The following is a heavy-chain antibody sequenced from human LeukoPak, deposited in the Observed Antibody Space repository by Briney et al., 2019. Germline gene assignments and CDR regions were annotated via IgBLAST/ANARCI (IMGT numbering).Heavy chain of an antibody. CDR3: AKVRYYYDSSGSLDY. Sequence: GGSLRLSCAASGFTFSHFWMSWVRQAPGKGLEWVAYIKKTGSETYYVDSVKGRFTITRDNTRNSLFLQMNSLRAEDTAVYYCAKVRYYYDSSGSLDYWGQGTLVTVSS. J-gene: IGHJ4*02. CDR1: GFTFSHFW. D-gene: IGHD3-22*01. V-gene: IGHV3-7*03. CDR2: IKKTGSET.